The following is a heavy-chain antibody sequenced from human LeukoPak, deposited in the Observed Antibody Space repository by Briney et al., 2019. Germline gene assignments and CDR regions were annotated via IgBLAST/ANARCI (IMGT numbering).Heavy chain of an antibody. D-gene: IGHD3-9*01. CDR3: ARQAEYDILTGYSYFDY. V-gene: IGHV1-69*06. CDR2: IIPIFGTA. J-gene: IGHJ4*02. Sequence: ASVKVSCKASGGTFSSYAISWVRQAPGQGLEWMGGIIPIFGTANYAQKFQGRVTITADKSTSTAYMELSSLRSEDTAVYYCARQAEYDILTGYSYFDYWGQGTLVTVSS. CDR1: GGTFSSYA.